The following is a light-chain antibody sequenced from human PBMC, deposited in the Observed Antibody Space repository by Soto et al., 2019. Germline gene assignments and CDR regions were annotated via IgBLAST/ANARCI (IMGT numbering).Light chain of an antibody. CDR1: SANIVNNY. J-gene: IGLJ2*01. V-gene: IGLV1-51*01. CDR2: DNS. CDR3: GAWDSSLSAVV. Sequence: QSALTQPPSVSAAPGQKVTISCSGSSANIVNNYVSWYQQLPGTAPTLLIYDNSKRPSGIPDRFSGSKSGTSATLGITGLQTGDEADYYCGAWDSSLSAVVFGGGTKVTVL.